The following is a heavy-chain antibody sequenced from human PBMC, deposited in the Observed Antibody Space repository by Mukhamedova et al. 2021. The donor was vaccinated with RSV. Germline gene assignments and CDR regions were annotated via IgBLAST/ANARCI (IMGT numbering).Heavy chain of an antibody. CDR2: GGSNK. V-gene: IGHV3-30*01. J-gene: IGHJ6*02. Sequence: GGSNKYYADSVKGRFTISRDNSKNTLYLLMNSLRAEDTAVYYCARDLVYYYGSGSYFAYYYYGMDVWGQGTTVTVSS. CDR3: ARDLVYYYGSGSYFAYYYYGMDV. D-gene: IGHD3-10*01.